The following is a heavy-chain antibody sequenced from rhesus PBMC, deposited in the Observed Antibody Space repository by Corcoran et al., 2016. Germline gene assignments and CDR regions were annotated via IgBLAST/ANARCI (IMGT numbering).Heavy chain of an antibody. CDR1: GGSISGGYD. D-gene: IGHD3-3*01. Sequence: QVQLQESGPGVVKPSETLSLTCAVSGGSISGGYDWSWIRQPPGKGLEWIWYIYGSSGSTNSHPSLKTRVTISKDASKNEFSLKLSSVTAADTAVYYCASAPPYNFWTGFPDYWGQGVLVTVSS. CDR3: ASAPPYNFWTGFPDY. CDR2: IYGSSGST. J-gene: IGHJ4*01. V-gene: IGHV4-76*01.